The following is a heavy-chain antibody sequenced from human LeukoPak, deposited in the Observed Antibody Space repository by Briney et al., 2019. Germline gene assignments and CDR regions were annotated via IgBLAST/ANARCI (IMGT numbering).Heavy chain of an antibody. Sequence: PSETLSLTCAVYGGSFSGYYWSWIRQPPGKGLEWIGEINHSGSTNYNPSLKSRVTISVDTSKNHFSLNLTAVTAADTAIYYCARTGSGRDYYGMDVWGQGTSVTVSS. CDR2: INHSGST. J-gene: IGHJ6*02. CDR3: ARTGSGRDYYGMDV. D-gene: IGHD5-12*01. CDR1: GGSFSGYY. V-gene: IGHV4-34*01.